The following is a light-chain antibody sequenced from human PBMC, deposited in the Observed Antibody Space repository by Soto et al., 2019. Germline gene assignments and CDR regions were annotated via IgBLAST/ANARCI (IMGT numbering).Light chain of an antibody. J-gene: IGKJ1*01. Sequence: DIQMTQSPSSLSASVGDRVTITCRASQNIRRYLNWYQQKPGKAPHLLIYATSSLQTGVPSRFSASGSGTDFSLVISDLQPEDSATYYCQQGYSSRWTSGRGTKVEI. CDR3: QQGYSSRWT. CDR1: QNIRRY. CDR2: ATS. V-gene: IGKV1-39*01.